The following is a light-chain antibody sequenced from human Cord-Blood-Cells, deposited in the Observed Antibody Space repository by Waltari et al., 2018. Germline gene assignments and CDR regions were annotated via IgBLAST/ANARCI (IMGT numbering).Light chain of an antibody. V-gene: IGLV1-47*01. CDR1: SSNIGSNY. CDR3: AAWDDSLSGWV. Sequence: QSVLPQPPSASGTPGQRVTISCSGSSSNIGSNYVYWYQQLPGTAPKLLIYRNNQRPSGVPVRCSGSKSGTSASLAISGLRSEDEAEYYCAAWDDSLSGWVFGGGTKLTVL. CDR2: RNN. J-gene: IGLJ3*02.